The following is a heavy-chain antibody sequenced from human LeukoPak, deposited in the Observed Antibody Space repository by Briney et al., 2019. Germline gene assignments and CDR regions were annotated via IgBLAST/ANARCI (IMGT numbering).Heavy chain of an antibody. D-gene: IGHD6-13*01. V-gene: IGHV3-33*01. Sequence: GGSLRLSCAASGFTFSSYGMHWVRQAPGKGLEWVAVIWYDGSNKYYADSVKGRFTISRDNSKNALYLQMNSLRAEDTAVYYCARRIAAAKHFDYWGQGTLVTVSS. CDR1: GFTFSSYG. CDR3: ARRIAAAKHFDY. CDR2: IWYDGSNK. J-gene: IGHJ4*02.